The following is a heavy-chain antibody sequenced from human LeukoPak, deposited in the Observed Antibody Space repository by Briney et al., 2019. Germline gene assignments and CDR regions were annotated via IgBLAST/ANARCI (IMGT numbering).Heavy chain of an antibody. CDR2: IYYSGST. Sequence: PSETLSLTCTVSGGSISSYYWSWIRQPPGKGLEWIGYIYYSGSTNYNPSLKSRVTISVDTSKNQFSLKLSSVTAADTAVYYCAQTRRVAGEDYWGQGTLVTVSS. CDR1: GGSISSYY. CDR3: AQTRRVAGEDY. D-gene: IGHD6-19*01. V-gene: IGHV4-59*12. J-gene: IGHJ4*02.